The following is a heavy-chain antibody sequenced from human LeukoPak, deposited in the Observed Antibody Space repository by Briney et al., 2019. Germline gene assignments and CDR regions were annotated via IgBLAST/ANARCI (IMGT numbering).Heavy chain of an antibody. CDR3: ASIFSGYYLAY. D-gene: IGHD3-22*01. CDR1: GFTFSSYS. Sequence: GGSLRLSCAASGFTFSSYSMNWVRQAPGKGLGWVSSISSSSSYIYYADSVKGRFTISRDNAKNSLYLQMNSLRAEDTAVYYCASIFSGYYLAYWGQGTLVTVSS. J-gene: IGHJ4*02. CDR2: ISSSSSYI. V-gene: IGHV3-21*01.